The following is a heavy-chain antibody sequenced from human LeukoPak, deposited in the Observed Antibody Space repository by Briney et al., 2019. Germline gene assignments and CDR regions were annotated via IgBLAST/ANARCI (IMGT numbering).Heavy chain of an antibody. CDR1: GGTFSSYA. Sequence: ASVKVSCKASGGTFSSYAISWVRQAPGQGLEWMGGIIPIFGTANYAQKFQGRVTITADESTSTAYMELSSLRSEDTAVYYCAAGISAGPDYYYYGMDVWGQGTTVTVSS. J-gene: IGHJ6*02. CDR3: AAGISAGPDYYYYGMDV. V-gene: IGHV1-69*13. CDR2: IIPIFGTA. D-gene: IGHD2-21*01.